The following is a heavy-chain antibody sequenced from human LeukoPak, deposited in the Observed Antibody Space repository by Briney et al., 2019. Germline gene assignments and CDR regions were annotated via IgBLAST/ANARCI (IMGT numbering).Heavy chain of an antibody. Sequence: PSETLSLTCSVSGGSISSHYWSWIRQPPGKGLEWIAYIFYSGSTEYNPSLKSRVTTSVDLSKNQFSLKVNSVTTADAAVYFCARLSRLGELSVNWYFNLWGRGTLVSVSS. CDR3: ARLSRLGELSVNWYFNL. V-gene: IGHV4-59*11. CDR2: IFYSGST. CDR1: GGSISSHY. D-gene: IGHD3-16*02. J-gene: IGHJ2*01.